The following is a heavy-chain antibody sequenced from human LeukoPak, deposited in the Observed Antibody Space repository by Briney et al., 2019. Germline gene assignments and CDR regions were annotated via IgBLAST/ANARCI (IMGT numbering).Heavy chain of an antibody. Sequence: SETLSLTCSVSGGSVSSGNYYWTWIRQPPGKGLEWIAYIYYNGITKYNPSLKSRLTISVDMSKNQFSLKLSSVTAADTAVYYRARETYYYYDSSGYYIINYFDYWGQGTLVTVSS. CDR3: ARETYYYYDSSGYYIINYFDY. CDR1: GGSVSSGNYY. V-gene: IGHV4-61*01. D-gene: IGHD3-22*01. CDR2: IYYNGIT. J-gene: IGHJ4*02.